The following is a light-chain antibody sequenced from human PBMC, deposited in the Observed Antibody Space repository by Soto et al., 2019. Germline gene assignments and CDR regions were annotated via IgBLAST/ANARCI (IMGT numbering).Light chain of an antibody. CDR2: LGS. V-gene: IGKV2-28*01. CDR3: IQAMETRAYT. J-gene: IGKJ2*01. CDR1: QSLLHSNGYNY. Sequence: IVLTQSPLSLPVTPGEPASISCRSSQSLLHSNGYNYMDWYLQNQGQSPQLLIYLGSNRASGVPDRFSGTGSGTDFTMTISRVQSEDVGVYYCIQAMETRAYTFGRGTKREIK.